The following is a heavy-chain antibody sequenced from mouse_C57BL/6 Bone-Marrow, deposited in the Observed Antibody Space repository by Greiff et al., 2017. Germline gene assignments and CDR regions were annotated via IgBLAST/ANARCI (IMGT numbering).Heavy chain of an antibody. CDR1: GYTFTDYY. V-gene: IGHV1-19*01. CDR3: ASLDGYQFAY. D-gene: IGHD2-3*01. CDR2: INPYNGGT. Sequence: VQLQQSGPVLVKPGASVKMSCKASGYTFTDYYMNWVKQSHGKSLEWIGVINPYNGGTSYNQKFKGKATLTVDKSSSTAYMELNSLTSEDSAVYYCASLDGYQFAYWGQGTLVTVSA. J-gene: IGHJ3*01.